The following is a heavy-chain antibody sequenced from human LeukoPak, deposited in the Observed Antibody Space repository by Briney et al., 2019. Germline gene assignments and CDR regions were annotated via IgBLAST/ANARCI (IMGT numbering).Heavy chain of an antibody. Sequence: SETLSLTCTVSGGSISSYYWSWIRQPPGKGLEWIGYIYYSGSTNYNPSLKSRVTISVDTSKNQFSLKLSSVTAADTAVYHCASSLTGYSFDYWGQGTLVTVSS. J-gene: IGHJ4*02. D-gene: IGHD3-9*01. CDR3: ASSLTGYSFDY. V-gene: IGHV4-59*08. CDR1: GGSISSYY. CDR2: IYYSGST.